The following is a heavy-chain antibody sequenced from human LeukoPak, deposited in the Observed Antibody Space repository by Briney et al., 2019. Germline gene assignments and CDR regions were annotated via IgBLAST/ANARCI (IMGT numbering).Heavy chain of an antibody. CDR3: AREGPRGNSQFDY. CDR1: VFIFRNYC. J-gene: IGHJ4*02. Sequence: GGSLRLSCVASVFIFRNYCMHWVRQAPGKGREWVALIWYDGSNKYYTDSVKGRLTISRDNSKDTLFLQMNSLRAEDTAVYYCAREGPRGNSQFDYWGQGTLVTVSS. CDR2: IWYDGSNK. D-gene: IGHD2/OR15-2a*01. V-gene: IGHV3-33*08.